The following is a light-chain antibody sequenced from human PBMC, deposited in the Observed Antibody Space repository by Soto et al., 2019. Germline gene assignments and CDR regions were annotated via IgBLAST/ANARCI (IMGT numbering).Light chain of an antibody. V-gene: IGLV1-40*01. CDR3: QSYDSSLSGPVV. CDR1: SSNIGAGHD. CDR2: GNT. J-gene: IGLJ3*02. Sequence: QPVLTQPPSVSGAPGQRVTISCTGSSSNIGAGHDVHWYQQLPGTAPKLLISGNTNRPSGVPDRFSGSKSGTSASLAITGLQAEDEADYYCQSYDSSLSGPVVFGGGTKLTVL.